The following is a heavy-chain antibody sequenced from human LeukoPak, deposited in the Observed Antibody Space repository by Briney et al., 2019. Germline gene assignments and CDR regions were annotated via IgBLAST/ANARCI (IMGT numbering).Heavy chain of an antibody. CDR3: ARAGEMNWFDP. CDR2: IIPIFGIA. Sequence: GASVKVSCKASGYTFSSYAISWVRQAPGQGLEWMGRIIPIFGIANYAQKFQGRVTITADKSTSTAYMELSSLRSEDTAVYYCARAGEMNWFDPWGQGTLVTVSS. V-gene: IGHV1-69*04. CDR1: GYTFSSYA. D-gene: IGHD5-24*01. J-gene: IGHJ5*02.